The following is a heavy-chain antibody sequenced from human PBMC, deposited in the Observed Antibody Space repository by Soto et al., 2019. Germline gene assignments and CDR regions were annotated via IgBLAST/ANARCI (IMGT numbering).Heavy chain of an antibody. CDR3: AKEASKVAGTTFYN. V-gene: IGHV3-23*01. CDR1: GFTFSSYA. D-gene: IGHD1-7*01. Sequence: EVQLLESGGGLVQPGGSLRLSCAASGFTFSSYAMSWVRQAPGKGLEWVSSITGSGDRTYHADSVKGRFTIFRDNSKNTMWLQTDSLRAEDTAMYYCAKEASKVAGTTFYNWGQGTLVTVSS. J-gene: IGHJ4*02. CDR2: ITGSGDRT.